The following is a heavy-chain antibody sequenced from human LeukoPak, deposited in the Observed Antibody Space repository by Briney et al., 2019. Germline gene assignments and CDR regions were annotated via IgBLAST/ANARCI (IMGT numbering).Heavy chain of an antibody. D-gene: IGHD5-18*01. V-gene: IGHV3-13*01. CDR3: ARWQNTYGFDY. Sequence: ETGGSLRLSCAASGFTFSSYDMHWVRQATGKGLEWVSGISTAGDTYYPGSVKGRFTISRENAKNSLYLQVNSLRAGDTAVYYCARWQNTYGFDYWGQGSLVTVSS. CDR2: ISTAGDT. J-gene: IGHJ4*02. CDR1: GFTFSSYD.